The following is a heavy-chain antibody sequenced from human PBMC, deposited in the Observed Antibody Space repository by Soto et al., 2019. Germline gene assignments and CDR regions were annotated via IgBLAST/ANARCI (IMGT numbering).Heavy chain of an antibody. CDR3: ARSGQQLVRDYYYYGMDV. Sequence: QVQLVQSGAEVKKPGSSVKVSCKASGGTFSSYAISWVRQAPGQGLEWMGGLIPIFGTANYAQKFQARVTITADESTSTAYMELRSLRSEDTAVYYCARSGQQLVRDYYYYGMDVWGQGTTVTVSS. J-gene: IGHJ6*02. CDR2: LIPIFGTA. D-gene: IGHD6-13*01. V-gene: IGHV1-69*12. CDR1: GGTFSSYA.